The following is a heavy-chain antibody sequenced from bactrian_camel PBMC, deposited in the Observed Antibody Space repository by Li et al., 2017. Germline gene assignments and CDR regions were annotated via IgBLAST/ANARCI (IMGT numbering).Heavy chain of an antibody. D-gene: IGHD1*01. CDR3: ASGNSRWVGGCQYVN. CDR1: GYDALDTN. CDR2: KGSGGTI. J-gene: IGHJ4*01. V-gene: IGHV3S53*01. Sequence: HVQLVESGGGSVQAGGSLRLSCVVSGYDALDTNMGWFRQTPGKEREGVASKGSGGTITYAESEKGRFVLSKDSAKRTLYLQMNSLRPDDTAMYYCASGNSRWVGGCQYVNWGRGTQVTVS.